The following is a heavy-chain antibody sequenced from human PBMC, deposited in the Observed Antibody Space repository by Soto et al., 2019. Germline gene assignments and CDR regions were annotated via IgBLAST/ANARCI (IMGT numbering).Heavy chain of an antibody. Sequence: QLQLQESGPGLVKPSETLSLTCTVSGGSISSSTYYWGWIRQPPGKGLEWIGSIYYSGNTYYNPSLKSRLTISAYTAKNQFSLRLTSVTAADTAVYYCARHPDPIEYWGQGTLVTVSS. CDR1: GGSISSSTYY. CDR3: ARHPDPIEY. J-gene: IGHJ4*02. V-gene: IGHV4-39*01. CDR2: IYYSGNT.